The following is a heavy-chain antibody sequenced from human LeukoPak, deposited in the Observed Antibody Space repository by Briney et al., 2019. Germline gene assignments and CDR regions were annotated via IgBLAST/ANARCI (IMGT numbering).Heavy chain of an antibody. CDR2: INPSGGST. D-gene: IGHD6-6*01. V-gene: IGHV1-46*01. Sequence: ASVKVSCKASGYTFTSYGISWVRQAPGQGLEWMGIINPSGGSTSYAQKFQGRVTMTRDTSTSTVYMELSSLRSEDTAVYYCARAQGSVDYWGQGTLVTVSS. CDR1: GYTFTSYG. J-gene: IGHJ4*02. CDR3: ARAQGSVDY.